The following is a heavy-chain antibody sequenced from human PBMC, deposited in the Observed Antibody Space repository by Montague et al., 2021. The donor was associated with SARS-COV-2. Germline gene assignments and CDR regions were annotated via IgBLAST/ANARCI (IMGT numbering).Heavy chain of an antibody. V-gene: IGHV4-59*01. CDR3: ARAPVAHITIFGVVTSFDY. D-gene: IGHD3-3*01. CDR1: GGSISSYY. CDR2: IYYSGST. J-gene: IGHJ4*02. Sequence: SETLSLTCTVSGGSISSYYWSWIRQPPGKGLEWIWYIYYSGSTNYNPSLKSRVTISVDTSKNQFSLKLSSVTAPDTAVYYCARAPVAHITIFGVVTSFDYWGQGTLVTVSS.